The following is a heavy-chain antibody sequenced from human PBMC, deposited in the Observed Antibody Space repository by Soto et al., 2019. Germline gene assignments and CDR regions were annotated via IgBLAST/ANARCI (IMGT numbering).Heavy chain of an antibody. Sequence: GGSLRLSCAASGYTFSTYAMHWVRQAPGKGLEWVAVLIYDWRRTYYAESVKCRVTISRDNSKNTLYLAMKRLRDQHPAGNFCARDRGDELNSRYFDSWSQGALVTVSS. V-gene: IGHV3-30-3*01. CDR2: LIYDWRRT. CDR3: ARDRGDELNSRYFDS. CDR1: GYTFSTYA. J-gene: IGHJ4*02. D-gene: IGHD5-18*01.